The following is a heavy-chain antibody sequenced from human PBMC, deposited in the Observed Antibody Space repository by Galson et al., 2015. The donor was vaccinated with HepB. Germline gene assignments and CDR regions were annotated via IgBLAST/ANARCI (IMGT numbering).Heavy chain of an antibody. CDR1: GFTFSGYE. V-gene: IGHV3-48*03. CDR2: ISGSGDTM. CDR3: ARGGRPDL. J-gene: IGHJ5*02. Sequence: SLRLSCAGSGFTFSGYEMNWVRQTPTKGLEWVSYISGSGDTMYYADSVKGRFSISRDNPKDSLFLQMNSLRDEDTALYYCARGGRPDLWGQGTLVTVAS.